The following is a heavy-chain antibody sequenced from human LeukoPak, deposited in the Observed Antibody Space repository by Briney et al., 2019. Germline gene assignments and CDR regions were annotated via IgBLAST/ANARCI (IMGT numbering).Heavy chain of an antibody. CDR3: ARVLGVGLPFDY. D-gene: IGHD2-8*01. J-gene: IGHJ4*02. Sequence: ASVKVSCKASGYTFTSYAMHWMRQAPGQRLEWMGWINAGNGNTKYSQKFQGRVTITRDTSASTAYMELSSLRSEDTAVYYCARVLGVGLPFDYWGQGTLVTVSS. CDR1: GYTFTSYA. V-gene: IGHV1-3*01. CDR2: INAGNGNT.